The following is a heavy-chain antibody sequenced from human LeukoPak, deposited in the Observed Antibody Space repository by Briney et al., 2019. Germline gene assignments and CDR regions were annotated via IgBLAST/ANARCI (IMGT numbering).Heavy chain of an antibody. CDR1: GFTFDDYT. CDR3: AKDVANYYYMDF. V-gene: IGHV3-43*01. CDR2: ISWDGGSS. D-gene: IGHD5-12*01. Sequence: GGSLRLTCAASGFTFDDYTMHWDRQAQGKGLEWVSLISWDGGSSYYAYYVKGRFTISRDNSKNSLYLQMNSLRTEDTALYYCAKDVANYYYMDFCGKGPTVTVSS. J-gene: IGHJ6*03.